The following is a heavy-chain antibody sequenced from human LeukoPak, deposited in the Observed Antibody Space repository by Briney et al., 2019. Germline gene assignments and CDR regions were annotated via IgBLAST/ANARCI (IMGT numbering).Heavy chain of an antibody. D-gene: IGHD1-1*01. Sequence: PSQTLSLTCTVSGGSISSGDYSWSWIRQPPGKGLEWIGYIYYSGSTYYNPSLKSRVTISVDTSKNQFSLKLSSVTAADTAVYYCASWNGGGPRLRGWYYWGEGTRVTVSS. CDR2: IYYSGST. CDR3: ASWNGGGPRLRGWYY. J-gene: IGHJ4*02. V-gene: IGHV4-30-4*01. CDR1: GGSISSGDYS.